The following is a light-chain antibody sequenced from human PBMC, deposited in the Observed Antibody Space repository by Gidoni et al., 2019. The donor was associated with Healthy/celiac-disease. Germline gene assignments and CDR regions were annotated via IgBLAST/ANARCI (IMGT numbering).Light chain of an antibody. CDR2: AAS. CDR1: QSISSY. V-gene: IGKV1-39*01. J-gene: IGKJ3*01. Sequence: DIQMTQSPSSLSASVGDRVTITCRASQSISSYLNWYQQKPGKAPKRRIYAASSLQSGVPSRFSGSGSGTDVSLTISSLQPEEFATYYCQQSDSTPFTFGPGTKVDIK. CDR3: QQSDSTPFT.